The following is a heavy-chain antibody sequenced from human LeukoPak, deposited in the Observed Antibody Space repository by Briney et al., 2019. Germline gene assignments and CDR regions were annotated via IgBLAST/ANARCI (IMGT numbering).Heavy chain of an antibody. J-gene: IGHJ4*02. V-gene: IGHV3-74*01. Sequence: PGGSLRLSCAASGFTFSSYWMHWVRQAPGKGLVWVSRVNTDGSTPTYADSVKGRFTISRDSAKSSLYLQMNSLRAEDTAVYYCTRAASTRYEFVYWGQGTLVTVSP. CDR2: VNTDGSTP. D-gene: IGHD3-16*01. CDR3: TRAASTRYEFVY. CDR1: GFTFSSYW.